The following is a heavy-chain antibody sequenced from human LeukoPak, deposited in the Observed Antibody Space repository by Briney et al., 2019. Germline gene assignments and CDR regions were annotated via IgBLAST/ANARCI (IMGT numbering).Heavy chain of an antibody. Sequence: GGALRLSCAASGFTFSSYALRWVRPAPGKGVGWVSAICGSGGSTYYADSVKGRFTISRDNSKNTLYLQMNSLRAEDTAVYYCAKDQPHITMVRGVSYWGQGTLVTVSS. J-gene: IGHJ4*02. CDR3: AKDQPHITMVRGVSY. CDR2: ICGSGGST. CDR1: GFTFSSYA. V-gene: IGHV3-23*01. D-gene: IGHD3-10*01.